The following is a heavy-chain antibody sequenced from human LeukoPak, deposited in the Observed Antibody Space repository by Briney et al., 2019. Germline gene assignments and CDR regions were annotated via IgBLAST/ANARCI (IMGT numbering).Heavy chain of an antibody. CDR2: INQDGSEK. CDR1: GFTFTSYW. Sequence: GGSLRLSCAASGFTFTSYWMSWVRQAPGKGLEWVANINQDGSEKYYVDSVKGRFTISRDNAKNSLYLQMNSLRAEDTAVYYCARDVKVKGGYIPDAFDIWGQGTMVTVSS. V-gene: IGHV3-7*03. D-gene: IGHD3-22*01. J-gene: IGHJ3*02. CDR3: ARDVKVKGGYIPDAFDI.